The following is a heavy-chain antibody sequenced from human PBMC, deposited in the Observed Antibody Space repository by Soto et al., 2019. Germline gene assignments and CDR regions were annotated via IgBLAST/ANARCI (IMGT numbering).Heavy chain of an antibody. CDR2: INPKSGGT. CDR3: ARGDSTDCSNGVCSFFYNHDMDV. J-gene: IGHJ6*02. Sequence: SVKVSCKASGYSFTDYHIHWVRQAPGQGLEWLVRINPKSGGTSTAQKFQGWVTMTTDTSISTASMELTRLTSDDTAIYYCARGDSTDCSNGVCSFFYNHDMDVWGQGTTVTVYS. V-gene: IGHV1-2*04. D-gene: IGHD2-8*01. CDR1: GYSFTDYH.